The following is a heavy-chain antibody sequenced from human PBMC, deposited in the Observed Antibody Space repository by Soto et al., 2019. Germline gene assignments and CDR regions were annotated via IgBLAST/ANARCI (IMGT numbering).Heavy chain of an antibody. V-gene: IGHV3-30*18. Sequence: PGGSLRLSCAASGFTFSSYGMHWVRQAPGKGLEWVAVISYDGSNKYYADSVKGRFTISRDNSKNTLYLQMNSLRAEDTAVYYCAKNRITMIVVVFNYFDYWGQGTLVTVSS. CDR1: GFTFSSYG. D-gene: IGHD3-22*01. CDR3: AKNRITMIVVVFNYFDY. CDR2: ISYDGSNK. J-gene: IGHJ4*02.